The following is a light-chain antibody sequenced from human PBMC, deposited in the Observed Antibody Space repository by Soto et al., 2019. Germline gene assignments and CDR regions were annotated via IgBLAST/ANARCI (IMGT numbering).Light chain of an antibody. CDR2: GAS. V-gene: IGKV1-9*01. CDR1: QGISTY. Sequence: DIQLTQSPSFLSASVGDRVTITCRASQGISTYLAWYQQKPGKAPKLLIYGASSLQSEVPSRFSGRGSGTEFTLTISSLQPEDFATYYCQQVNSYPLTFGEGTKVEI. J-gene: IGKJ4*01. CDR3: QQVNSYPLT.